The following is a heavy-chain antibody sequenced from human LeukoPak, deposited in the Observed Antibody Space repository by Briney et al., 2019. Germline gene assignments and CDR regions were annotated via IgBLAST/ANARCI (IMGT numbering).Heavy chain of an antibody. D-gene: IGHD4-17*01. J-gene: IGHJ3*02. V-gene: IGHV1-8*01. CDR3: ARVYGAGHAFDI. Sequence: GASVKVSCKASGYTFTSYDINWVRQATGQGLEWMGWMNPNTDNTGYAQKFQGRLTMTRNTSISTAYMELSSLKSEDTAVYYCARVYGAGHAFDIWGQGTVVIVSS. CDR2: MNPNTDNT. CDR1: GYTFTSYD.